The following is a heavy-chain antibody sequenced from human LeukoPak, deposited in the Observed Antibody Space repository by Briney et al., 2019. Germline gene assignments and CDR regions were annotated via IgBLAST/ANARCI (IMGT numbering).Heavy chain of an antibody. CDR2: INHSGST. CDR1: GGSIRSYY. Sequence: SSETLSLTCIVSGGSIRSYYWSWIRQPPGKGLEWIGEINHSGSTNYNPSLKSRVTISVDTSKNQFSLKLSSVTAADTAVYYCARSPRYNWNYVRARWFDPWGQGTLVTVSS. D-gene: IGHD1-7*01. CDR3: ARSPRYNWNYVRARWFDP. J-gene: IGHJ5*02. V-gene: IGHV4-34*01.